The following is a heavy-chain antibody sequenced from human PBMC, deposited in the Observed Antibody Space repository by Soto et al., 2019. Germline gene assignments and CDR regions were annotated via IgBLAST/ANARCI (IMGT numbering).Heavy chain of an antibody. CDR2: IIPIFGTA. D-gene: IGHD3-10*01. V-gene: IGHV1-69*13. CDR1: GGTFSSYA. Sequence: ASVKVSCKASGGTFSSYAISWVRQAPGQGLEWMGGIIPIFGTANYAQKFQGRVTITADESTSTAYMELSSLRSEDTAVYYCARFGWFGELLYRSKYYYYGMDVWGRGTTVTVSS. J-gene: IGHJ6*02. CDR3: ARFGWFGELLYRSKYYYYGMDV.